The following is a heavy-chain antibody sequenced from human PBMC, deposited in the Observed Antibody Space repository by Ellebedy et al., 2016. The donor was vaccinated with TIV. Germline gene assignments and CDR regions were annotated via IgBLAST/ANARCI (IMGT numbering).Heavy chain of an antibody. J-gene: IGHJ3*02. CDR1: GFSFRSYW. CDR3: ATDGSFGDYRSPTHAFVM. CDR2: INQDGSEK. D-gene: IGHD4-17*01. Sequence: GGSLRLSCAASGFSFRSYWMTWVRQAPGKGLEWVANINQDGSEKHYVDSVKGRFTISRDNAGNSLYLQMNSLGAEDTAVYYCATDGSFGDYRSPTHAFVMWGQGTMVAVSS. V-gene: IGHV3-7*01.